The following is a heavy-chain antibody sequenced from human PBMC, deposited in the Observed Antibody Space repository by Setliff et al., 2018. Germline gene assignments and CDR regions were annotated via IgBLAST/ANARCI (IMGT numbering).Heavy chain of an antibody. CDR1: GNSFSSFS. CDR3: ARRPIALAGYRKGAFDI. V-gene: IGHV1-18*01. D-gene: IGHD6-19*01. Sequence: GASVKVSCKASGNSFSSFSITWVRQAPGRGLEWMGWVSTYNGDTKYAQNFRGRVTMTTDMSTSTVYMELRTLRSDDTAVYFCARRPIALAGYRKGAFDIWGQGTMVTVSS. CDR2: VSTYNGDT. J-gene: IGHJ3*02.